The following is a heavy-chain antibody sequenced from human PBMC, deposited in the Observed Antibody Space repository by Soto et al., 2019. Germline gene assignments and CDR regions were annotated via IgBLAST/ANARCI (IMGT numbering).Heavy chain of an antibody. D-gene: IGHD3-3*01. V-gene: IGHV1-46*01. Sequence: ASVKVSCKASGYTFTSYYMHWVRQAPGQGLEWMGIINPSGGSTSYAQKFQGRVTMTRDTSTSTAYMELSSLRSEDTAVYYCTSRENYYDFWSGYSPGMDYYYYGMYVWGQVTTVTVSS. CDR2: INPSGGST. J-gene: IGHJ6*02. CDR1: GYTFTSYY. CDR3: TSRENYYDFWSGYSPGMDYYYYGMYV.